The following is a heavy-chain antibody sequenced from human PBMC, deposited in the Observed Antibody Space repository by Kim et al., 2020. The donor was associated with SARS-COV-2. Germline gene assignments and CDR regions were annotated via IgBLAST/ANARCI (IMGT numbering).Heavy chain of an antibody. V-gene: IGHV4-59*08. Sequence: SDTLSLTCTVSGGSISSYYWSWIRQPPGKGLEWIGYIYYSGSTNYNPSLKSRVTISVDTSKNQFSLKLSSVTAADTAVYYCATRNCSSTSCSPHYFDYWGQGTLVTVSS. J-gene: IGHJ4*02. D-gene: IGHD2-2*01. CDR3: ATRNCSSTSCSPHYFDY. CDR1: GGSISSYY. CDR2: IYYSGST.